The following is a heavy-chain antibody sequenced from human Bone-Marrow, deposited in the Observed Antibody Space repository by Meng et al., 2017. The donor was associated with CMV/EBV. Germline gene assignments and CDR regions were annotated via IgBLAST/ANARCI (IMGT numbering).Heavy chain of an antibody. CDR1: GYTFTSYD. D-gene: IGHD6-6*01. V-gene: IGHV1-8*01. CDR2: MNPNSGNT. J-gene: IGHJ6*02. CDR3: ARGTYSSSSFGFYYYYYGMDG. Sequence: ASVKVSCKASGYTFTSYDINWVRQATGQGLEWMGWMNPNSGNTGYAQKFQGRVTMTRNTSISTAYMELSSLRSEDTAVYYCARGTYSSSSFGFYYYYYGMDGWGQGTTVTVSS.